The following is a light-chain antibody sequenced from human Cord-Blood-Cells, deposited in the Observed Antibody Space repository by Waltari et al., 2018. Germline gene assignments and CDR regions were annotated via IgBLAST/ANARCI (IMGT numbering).Light chain of an antibody. Sequence: QSALTQPPSASGSPGQSVTISCTGTNSDVGGYNYVSWSQQHPGKAPKLMIYEVSKRPSGVPDRFSGSKSGNTASLTVSGLQAEDEADYYCSSYAGSNNLVFGGGTKLTVL. V-gene: IGLV2-8*01. CDR3: SSYAGSNNLV. CDR2: EVS. CDR1: NSDVGGYNY. J-gene: IGLJ2*01.